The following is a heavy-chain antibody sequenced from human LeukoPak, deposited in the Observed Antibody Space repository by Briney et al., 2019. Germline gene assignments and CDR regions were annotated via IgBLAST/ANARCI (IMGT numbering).Heavy chain of an antibody. CDR2: IKHDGSDK. CDR1: GFTFSSYW. D-gene: IGHD3-10*01. J-gene: IGHJ4*02. CDR3: ARDLWFGEFPYYFDQ. V-gene: IGHV3-7*01. Sequence: GGSLRLSCAASGFTFSSYWMSWVRQAPGKGLEWVANIKHDGSDKYYVDSVKGRFTISRDNAKNSLYLQMNSLRVEDTAMYYCARDLWFGEFPYYFDQWGQGTLVTVSS.